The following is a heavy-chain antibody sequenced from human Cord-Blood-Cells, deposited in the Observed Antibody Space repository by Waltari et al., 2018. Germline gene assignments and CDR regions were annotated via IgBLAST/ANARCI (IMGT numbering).Heavy chain of an antibody. V-gene: IGHV3-13*01. CDR2: IGTACDT. J-gene: IGHJ4*02. CDR1: GFTFSSYD. D-gene: IGHD5-12*01. CDR3: ARASTRGYSGYDY. Sequence: EVQLVESGGGLVQPGGSLRLSCAASGFTFSSYDMHWVRQATGKGLEWVSAIGTACDTYYPGSVKGRFTISRENAKNSLYLQMNSLRAGDTAVYYCARASTRGYSGYDYWGQGTLVTVSS.